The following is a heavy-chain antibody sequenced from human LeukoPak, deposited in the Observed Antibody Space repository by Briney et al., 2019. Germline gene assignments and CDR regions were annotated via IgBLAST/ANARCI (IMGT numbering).Heavy chain of an antibody. V-gene: IGHV3-64D*09. CDR2: ISSNGGST. Sequence: GGSLILSCSASGFTLSSYAMHWVRQAPGKGLEYVSAISSNGGSTYNADSVKGRFTISRDNSKNTLYLQMSSLRAEDTAVYYCVRDQSRYSSGCMDYWGQGTLVTVSS. CDR1: GFTLSSYA. CDR3: VRDQSRYSSGCMDY. J-gene: IGHJ4*02. D-gene: IGHD6-19*01.